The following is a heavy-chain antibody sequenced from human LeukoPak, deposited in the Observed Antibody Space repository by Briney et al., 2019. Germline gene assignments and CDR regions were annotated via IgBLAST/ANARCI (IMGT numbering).Heavy chain of an antibody. Sequence: GRSLRLSCAASGFTFSSYAMHWVRQAPGKGLEWVAVISYDGSNKYYADSVKGRFTISRDNSKNTLYLQMNSLRAEDTAVYYCARGSHFLDYWGQGTLVTVSS. CDR3: ARGSHFLDY. J-gene: IGHJ4*02. CDR2: ISYDGSNK. CDR1: GFTFSSYA. D-gene: IGHD2/OR15-2a*01. V-gene: IGHV3-30-3*01.